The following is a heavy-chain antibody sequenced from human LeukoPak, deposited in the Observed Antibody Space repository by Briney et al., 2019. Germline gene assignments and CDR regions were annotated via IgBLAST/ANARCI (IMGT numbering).Heavy chain of an antibody. Sequence: PGGSLRLSCAASGFTFSSYAMHWVRQAPGKGLEWVAVISYDGSNKYYADSVKGRFTISRDNSKNTLYLQMNSLRAEDTAVYYCARDKGATNKYYFDYWGQGTLVTVSS. V-gene: IGHV3-30-3*01. CDR3: ARDKGATNKYYFDY. CDR1: GFTFSSYA. D-gene: IGHD5-12*01. J-gene: IGHJ4*02. CDR2: ISYDGSNK.